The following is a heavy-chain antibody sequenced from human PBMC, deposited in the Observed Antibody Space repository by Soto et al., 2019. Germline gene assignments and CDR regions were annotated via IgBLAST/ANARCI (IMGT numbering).Heavy chain of an antibody. Sequence: SETLSLTCTVSGGSISSYYWSWIRQPPGKGLEWIGYIYYSVSTSYNPSRRSRVTMSVDASKAQASLKLSSVTAADTSVYYCARLDYEELRLDYWGQGTLVTVSS. D-gene: IGHD1-7*01. CDR1: GGSISSYY. CDR3: ARLDYEELRLDY. V-gene: IGHV4-59*08. CDR2: IYYSVST. J-gene: IGHJ4*02.